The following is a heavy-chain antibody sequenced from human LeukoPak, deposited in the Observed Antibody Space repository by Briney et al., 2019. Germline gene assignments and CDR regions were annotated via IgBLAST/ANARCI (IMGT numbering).Heavy chain of an antibody. Sequence: GGSLRLSCVATRFTLSNYWMTWVRRAPGKGLEWVANIKQEGNEKYYVDSVRGRFTISRDNAKNSLYLQMNSLRVEDTAVYYCARGHSGYNRILDYWGQGTLVTVSS. V-gene: IGHV3-7*01. J-gene: IGHJ4*02. CDR1: RFTLSNYW. CDR3: ARGHSGYNRILDY. CDR2: IKQEGNEK. D-gene: IGHD3-22*01.